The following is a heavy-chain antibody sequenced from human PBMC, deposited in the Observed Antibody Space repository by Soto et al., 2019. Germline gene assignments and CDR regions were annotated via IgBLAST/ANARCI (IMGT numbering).Heavy chain of an antibody. CDR3: AKETIANRSPLDD. D-gene: IGHD3-16*02. V-gene: IGHV3-30*18. Sequence: GGSLRLSCAASGFTFITYGMNWVRQAPGKGLEWVALISKDGANEYYADSVKGRFTISRDNSKSMVYLEMNSLRPDDTAVYYWAKETIANRSPLDDWGRGTLVTVSS. CDR2: ISKDGANE. J-gene: IGHJ4*02. CDR1: GFTFITYG.